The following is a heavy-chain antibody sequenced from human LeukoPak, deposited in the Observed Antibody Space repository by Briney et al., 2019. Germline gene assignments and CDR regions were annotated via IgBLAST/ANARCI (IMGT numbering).Heavy chain of an antibody. CDR1: GFTFSDYY. D-gene: IGHD3-3*01. CDR2: ISSSGSTI. CDR3: ARERRDDFWSGFGAYGMDV. Sequence: KPGGSLRLSCAASGFTFSDYYMSWIRQAPGKGLEWVSYISSSGSTIYYADSVKGRFTISRDNAKNSLYLQMNSLRAEDTAVYYCARERRDDFWSGFGAYGMDVWGQGTTVTVSS. V-gene: IGHV3-11*01. J-gene: IGHJ6*02.